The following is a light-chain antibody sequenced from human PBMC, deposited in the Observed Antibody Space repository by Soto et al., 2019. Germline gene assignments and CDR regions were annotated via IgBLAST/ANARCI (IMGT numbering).Light chain of an antibody. Sequence: QSALTQPASVSGSPGQSITISCTGTSSDVAYYNYVSWYQQHPGKAPKLMIYDVGYRPSGVSNRFSGSKSGNTASLTISGLQAEYEADYYCSSYTTTNTVVFGGGTKLTVL. CDR3: SSYTTTNTVV. V-gene: IGLV2-14*01. CDR1: SSDVAYYNY. CDR2: DVG. J-gene: IGLJ2*01.